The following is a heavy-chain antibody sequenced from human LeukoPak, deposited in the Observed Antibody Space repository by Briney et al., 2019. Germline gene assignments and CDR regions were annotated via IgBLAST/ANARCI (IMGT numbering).Heavy chain of an antibody. D-gene: IGHD6-6*01. Sequence: SETLSLTCTVSGASISSSSYYWAWIRQPPGKGLEWIGNIYYSGSTNYNPSLKSRVTISVDTSKNQLSLKLSSVTAADTAVYYCARDLAARSWFDPWGQGTLVTVSS. V-gene: IGHV4-39*07. CDR2: IYYSGST. CDR3: ARDLAARSWFDP. CDR1: GASISSSSYY. J-gene: IGHJ5*02.